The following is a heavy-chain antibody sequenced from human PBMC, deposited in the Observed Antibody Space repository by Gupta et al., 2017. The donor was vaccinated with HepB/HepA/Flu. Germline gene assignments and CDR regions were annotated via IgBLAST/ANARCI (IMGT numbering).Heavy chain of an antibody. Sequence: EVQLVETGGGLVQPGGSLRLSCAASGFSVSSTYMSWVRQAPGKGLEWVSVIYSDGSGGRTDYADSLKDRFIISRDNSKNTVHLQMNSLRDEDTAVYFCARDNGGSIPDYWGQGTLVTVSS. CDR1: GFSVSSTY. D-gene: IGHD1-26*01. CDR2: IYSDGSGGRT. V-gene: IGHV3-66*01. CDR3: ARDNGGSIPDY. J-gene: IGHJ4*02.